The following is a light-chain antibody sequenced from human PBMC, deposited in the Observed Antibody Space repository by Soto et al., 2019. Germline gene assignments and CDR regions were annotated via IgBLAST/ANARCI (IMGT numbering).Light chain of an antibody. Sequence: DIQLTQSPSFLSASVGDRVTITCRASQGISNYLAWYQQKPGKAPKLLIYAASTLQRGVSSRFSGSGSGTEFTLTISSLQPEGFATYYCQQLNSYPLTFGGGTEVEIK. J-gene: IGKJ4*01. CDR1: QGISNY. CDR3: QQLNSYPLT. V-gene: IGKV1-9*01. CDR2: AAS.